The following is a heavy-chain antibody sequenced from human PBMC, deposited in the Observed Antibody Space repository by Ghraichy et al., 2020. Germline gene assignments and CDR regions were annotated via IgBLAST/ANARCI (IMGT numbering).Heavy chain of an antibody. Sequence: GGSLRLSCTGSEFFLNDYYMTWIRQAPGKGLEWVAYISRRTTHRNYAGSVQGRFSISRDIAKNEVTLQMDSLRIEDTAKYFCARAKKIDVTDDRGFQNALGAFDLWGQGTKVIVSS. D-gene: IGHD3-10*02. V-gene: IGHV3-11*06. CDR3: ARAKKIDVTDDRGFQNALGAFDL. J-gene: IGHJ3*01. CDR1: EFFLNDYY. CDR2: ISRRTTHR.